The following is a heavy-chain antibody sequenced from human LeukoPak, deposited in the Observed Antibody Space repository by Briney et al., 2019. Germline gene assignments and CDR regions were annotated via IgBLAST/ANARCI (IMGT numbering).Heavy chain of an antibody. V-gene: IGHV1-69*05. CDR2: IIPIFGTA. Sequence: ASVKVSCKASGGTFSSYAISWVRQAPGQGLEWMGGIIPIFGTANYAQKFQGRVTITTDESTSTAYMELSSLRSGDTAVYYCARAGGYSRYYYYMDVWGKGTTVTVSS. CDR1: GGTFSSYA. D-gene: IGHD1-26*01. J-gene: IGHJ6*03. CDR3: ARAGGYSRYYYYMDV.